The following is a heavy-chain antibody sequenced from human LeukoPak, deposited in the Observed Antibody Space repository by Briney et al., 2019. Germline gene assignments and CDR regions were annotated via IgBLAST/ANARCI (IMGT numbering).Heavy chain of an antibody. V-gene: IGHV1-2*02. CDR3: ARTDPLYDYVWGSYQNWFDP. D-gene: IGHD3-16*01. CDR1: GYSFTGYW. J-gene: IGHJ5*02. CDR2: INPNSGGT. Sequence: GESLKISCKGSGYSFTGYWIGWVRQAPGQGLEWMGWINPNSGGTNYAQKFQGRVTMTGDTSISTAYMELSRLRSDDTAVYYCARTDPLYDYVWGSYQNWFDPWGQGTLVTVSS.